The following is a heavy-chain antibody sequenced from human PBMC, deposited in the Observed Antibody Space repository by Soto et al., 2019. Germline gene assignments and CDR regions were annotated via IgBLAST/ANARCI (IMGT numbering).Heavy chain of an antibody. J-gene: IGHJ4*02. CDR3: KNTSNAYGHDF. CDR2: IYWNDDQ. D-gene: IGHD3-10*01. V-gene: IGHV2-5*01. CDR1: DFSLTTRGVG. Sequence: SVPTLVNTTHTLTLTCNFSDFSLTTRGVGVGWIRQPPGKALEWVALIYWNDDQRYNPSLKSRLTVTKDTSKNHVVLTMTNVEPPDTAIYYCKNTSNAYGHDFCGQGTLVSVSA.